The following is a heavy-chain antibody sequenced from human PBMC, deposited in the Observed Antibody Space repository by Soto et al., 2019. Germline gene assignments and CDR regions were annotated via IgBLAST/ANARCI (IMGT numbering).Heavy chain of an antibody. CDR3: VRERTIFGVAPGGGVDV. D-gene: IGHD3-3*01. CDR2: IYHTGTT. J-gene: IGHJ6*02. CDR1: GGSISTSDYS. V-gene: IGHV4-30-2*01. Sequence: QLQLRESGSGLVKSSQTLSLTCAVSGGSISTSDYSWSWIRQPPGRGLEWLGSIYHTGTTHYIPSLKNRLTMSLDKSKNQFSLDLTSVTAADTALYYCVRERTIFGVAPGGGVDVWRQGTTVTVSS.